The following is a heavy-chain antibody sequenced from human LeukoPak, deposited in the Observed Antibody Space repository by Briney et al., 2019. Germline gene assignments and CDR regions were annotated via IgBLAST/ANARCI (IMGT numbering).Heavy chain of an antibody. J-gene: IGHJ4*02. CDR3: ARDLVGSGIYDF. V-gene: IGHV4-4*07. Sequence: PSETLSLTCTVSGGSINNYYWNWIRQPAGKGLEWIGRIYARGTTNYNPSLKSRVTMSVDTSKNQFSLKLSSVAAADTAVYFCARDLVGSGIYDFWGQGILVTVSS. CDR1: GGSINNYY. D-gene: IGHD3-10*01. CDR2: IYARGTT.